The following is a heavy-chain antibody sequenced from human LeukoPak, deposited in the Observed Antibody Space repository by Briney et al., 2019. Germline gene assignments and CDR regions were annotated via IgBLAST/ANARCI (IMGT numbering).Heavy chain of an antibody. V-gene: IGHV1-18*01. CDR2: ISAYNGNT. D-gene: IGHD2-2*01. CDR3: ARREYCSSTSCRAFDI. J-gene: IGHJ3*02. CDR1: GYTFTSYG. Sequence: ASVKVSCKASGYTFTSYGISWVRQAPGQGLEWMGWISAYNGNTNYAQKLQGRVTMTTDTSTSTAYMELRSLRSDDTAVYYCARREYCSSTSCRAFDIWGQGTMVTVSS.